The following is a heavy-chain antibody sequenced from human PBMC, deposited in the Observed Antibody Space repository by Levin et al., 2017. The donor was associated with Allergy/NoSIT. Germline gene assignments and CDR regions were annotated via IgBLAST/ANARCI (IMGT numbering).Heavy chain of an antibody. Sequence: GGSLRLSCAASGFTFDDYGMSWVRQAPGKGLEWVSGINWNGGSTGYADSVKGRFTISRDNAKNSLYLQMNSLRAEDTALYYCARDQSVAATAYFDYWGQGTLVTVSS. CDR2: INWNGGST. CDR3: ARDQSVAATAYFDY. CDR1: GFTFDDYG. D-gene: IGHD2-15*01. J-gene: IGHJ4*02. V-gene: IGHV3-20*04.